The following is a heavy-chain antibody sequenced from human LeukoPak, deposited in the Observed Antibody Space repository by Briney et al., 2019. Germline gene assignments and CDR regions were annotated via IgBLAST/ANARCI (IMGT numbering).Heavy chain of an antibody. D-gene: IGHD2-2*02. CDR3: AGHCSSTSCYKGDGY. CDR1: GFTFSSYG. Sequence: GGSLRLSCAASGFTFSSYGMHWVRQAPGKGLEWVAVIWYDGSNKYYADSVKGRFTISRDNSKNTLDLQMNSLRAEDTAVYYCAGHCSSTSCYKGDGYWGQGTLVTVSS. J-gene: IGHJ4*02. CDR2: IWYDGSNK. V-gene: IGHV3-33*01.